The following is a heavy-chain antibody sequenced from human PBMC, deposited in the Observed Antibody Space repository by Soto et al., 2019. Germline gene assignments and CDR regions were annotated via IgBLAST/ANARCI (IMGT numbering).Heavy chain of an antibody. Sequence: QVQLVQSGAEVKKPGSSVKVSCKAPGGIFSTYAISWVRQAPGQGLEWMGGIIPVSGTTNYAQKIQDRVTITADESTSTVYMDLRSLRSDDTGVYYCARDVPTSAEVATLRVHWDFDLWGRGTVITISS. V-gene: IGHV1-69*01. J-gene: IGHJ2*01. CDR2: IIPVSGTT. CDR3: ARDVPTSAEVATLRVHWDFDL. CDR1: GGIFSTYA. D-gene: IGHD2-21*02.